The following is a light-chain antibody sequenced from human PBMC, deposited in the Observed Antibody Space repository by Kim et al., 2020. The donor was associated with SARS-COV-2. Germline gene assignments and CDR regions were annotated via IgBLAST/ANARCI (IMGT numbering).Light chain of an antibody. CDR1: SGHSSYA. Sequence: VKPPCTLSSGHSSYAIAWHQQQPEKGPRYLMKLNSDGSHSKGDGIPDRFSGSSSGAERYLTISSLQSEDEADYYCQTWGTGSRGVFGGGTQLTVL. V-gene: IGLV4-69*01. J-gene: IGLJ2*01. CDR3: QTWGTGSRGV. CDR2: LNSDGSH.